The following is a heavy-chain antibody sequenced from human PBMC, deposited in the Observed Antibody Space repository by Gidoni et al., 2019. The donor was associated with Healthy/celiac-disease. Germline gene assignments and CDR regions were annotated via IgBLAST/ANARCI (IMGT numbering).Heavy chain of an antibody. J-gene: IGHJ5*02. V-gene: IGHV1-46*01. CDR1: GYTFTSYY. CDR3: ARVDGDYVSNWWFDP. Sequence: QVQLVQSGAEVKKPGASVKVSCKASGYTFTSYYMHWVRQAPGQGLEWMGIINPSGGSTSYAQKFQGRVTMTRDTSTSTVYMELSSLRSEDTAVYYCARVDGDYVSNWWFDPWGQGTLVTVSS. D-gene: IGHD4-17*01. CDR2: INPSGGST.